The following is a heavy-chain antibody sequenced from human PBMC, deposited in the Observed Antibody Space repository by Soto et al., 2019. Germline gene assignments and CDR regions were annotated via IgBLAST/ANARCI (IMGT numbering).Heavy chain of an antibody. CDR1: GGSISSSSYY. CDR2: IYYSGST. D-gene: IGHD2-15*01. V-gene: IGHV4-39*01. Sequence: PSETLSFTCTVSGGSISSSSYYWGWIRQPPGKGMEWIGSIYYSGSTYYNPSLKSRVTISVDTSKNHFSLKLSSVTAADTAVYYCARHRDIVVVVAATGAFDIWGQGTMVTVSS. CDR3: ARHRDIVVVVAATGAFDI. J-gene: IGHJ3*02.